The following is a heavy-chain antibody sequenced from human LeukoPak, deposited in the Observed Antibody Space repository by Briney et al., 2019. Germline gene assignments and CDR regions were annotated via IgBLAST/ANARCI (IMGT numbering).Heavy chain of an antibody. V-gene: IGHV4-31*02. J-gene: IGHJ6*02. Sequence: LRLSCAASGFTVSSNYMSWVRQHPGKGLEWIGYIYYSGSTYYNPSLKSRVTISVDTSKNQFSLKLSSVTAADTAVYYCARGNVPYDFWSGYYRNRYGMDVWGQGTTVTVSS. CDR3: ARGNVPYDFWSGYYRNRYGMDV. CDR2: IYYSGST. D-gene: IGHD3-3*01. CDR1: GFTVSSNY.